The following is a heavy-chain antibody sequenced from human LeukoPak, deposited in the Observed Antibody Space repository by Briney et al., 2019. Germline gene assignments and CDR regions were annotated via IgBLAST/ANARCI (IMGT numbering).Heavy chain of an antibody. CDR2: IKQDGGEK. D-gene: IGHD6-13*01. J-gene: IGHJ4*02. V-gene: IGHV3-7*01. CDR1: GFTSSNYW. CDR3: VILSSWLNRLDY. Sequence: PGGSLRLSCVASGFTSSNYWLSWVRQAPGKGLEWVANIKQDGGEKYYVDSLKGRFTISRDNAKNSLYLQMNSLRAEDTAVYYCVILSSWLNRLDYWGQGTLVTVSS.